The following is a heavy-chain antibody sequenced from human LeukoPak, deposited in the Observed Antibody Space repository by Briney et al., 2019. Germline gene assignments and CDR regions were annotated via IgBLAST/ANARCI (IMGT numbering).Heavy chain of an antibody. CDR1: GYSISSGYY. CDR3: ARHKYSGSYHYYYYYYMDV. V-gene: IGHV4-38-2*01. CDR2: IYHSGST. J-gene: IGHJ6*03. Sequence: SETLSLTCAVSGYSISSGYYWVWIRQPPGKGLEWIGSIYHSGSTYYNPSLKSRVTISVDTSKNQFSLKLSSVTAADTAVYYCARHKYSGSYHYYYYYYMDVWGKGTTVTVSS. D-gene: IGHD1-26*01.